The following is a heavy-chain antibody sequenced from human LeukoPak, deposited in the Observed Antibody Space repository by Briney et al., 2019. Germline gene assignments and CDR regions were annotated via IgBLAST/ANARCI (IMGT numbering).Heavy chain of an antibody. Sequence: PGGSPRPSCAASGFTISSYEMNWVRQAPGKGLEWVSYISSSGSTIYYADSVKGRFTISRDNAKNSLYLQMNSLRAEDTAVYYCAELGITMIGGVWGKGTTVTISS. CDR1: GFTISSYE. CDR2: ISSSGSTI. D-gene: IGHD3-10*02. J-gene: IGHJ6*04. V-gene: IGHV3-48*03. CDR3: AELGITMIGGV.